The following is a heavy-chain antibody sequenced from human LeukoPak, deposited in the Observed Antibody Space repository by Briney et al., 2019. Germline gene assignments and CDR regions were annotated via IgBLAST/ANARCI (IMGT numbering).Heavy chain of an antibody. J-gene: IGHJ4*02. Sequence: GGSLRLSXAASGFTFSGSTMHWVRQASGKGLEWVGRIRNKPNSYATAYTASVKGRFIISRDDSKNTAYLHMNSLETEDTAVYYCTRGVTTRPLDYWGQGTLVTVSS. V-gene: IGHV3-73*01. CDR3: TRGVTTRPLDY. D-gene: IGHD4-11*01. CDR1: GFTFSGST. CDR2: IRNKPNSYAT.